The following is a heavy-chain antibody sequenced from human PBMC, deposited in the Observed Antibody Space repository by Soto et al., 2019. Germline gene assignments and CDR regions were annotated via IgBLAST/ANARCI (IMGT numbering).Heavy chain of an antibody. CDR1: GGSFSGYY. CDR3: ARRRRSGYAYYYYGMDV. Sequence: PSETLSLTCAVYGGSFSGYYWSWIRQPPGKGLEWIGEINHSGSTNYNPSLKSRVTISVDTSKNQFSLKLSSVTAADTAVYYCARRRRSGYAYYYYGMDVWGQGXTVTVSS. J-gene: IGHJ6*02. CDR2: INHSGST. D-gene: IGHD3-3*01. V-gene: IGHV4-34*01.